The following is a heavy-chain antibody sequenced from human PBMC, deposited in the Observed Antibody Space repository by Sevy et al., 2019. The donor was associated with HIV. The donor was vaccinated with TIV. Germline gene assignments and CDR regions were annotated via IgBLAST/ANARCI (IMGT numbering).Heavy chain of an antibody. J-gene: IGHJ5*02. CDR3: TTKVRDCSGIGCQIS. CDR2: IKSNIDGAAI. D-gene: IGHD2-15*01. CDR1: EFIFNDAW. V-gene: IGHV3-15*01. Sequence: GGSLRLSCVASEFIFNDAWMHWVRQAPGKGLEWVGRIKSNIDGAAIDYAAPVKGRFTISRDDSKNTVFLQMNSLKSEVTAVYFCTTKVRDCSGIGCQISWGQGTQVTVSS.